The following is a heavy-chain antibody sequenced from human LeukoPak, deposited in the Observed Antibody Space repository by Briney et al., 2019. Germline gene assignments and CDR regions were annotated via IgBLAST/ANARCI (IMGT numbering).Heavy chain of an antibody. CDR3: AGSLRFLEWLLDYYYYGMDV. D-gene: IGHD3-3*01. V-gene: IGHV4-39*01. CDR2: IYYSGST. Sequence: SETLSLTCTVSGGSISSSSYYWGWIRQPPGKGLEWIESIYYSGSTYYNPSLKSRVTISVDTSKNQFSLKLSSVTAADTAVYYCAGSLRFLEWLLDYYYYGMDVWGQGTTVTVSS. CDR1: GGSISSSSYY. J-gene: IGHJ6*02.